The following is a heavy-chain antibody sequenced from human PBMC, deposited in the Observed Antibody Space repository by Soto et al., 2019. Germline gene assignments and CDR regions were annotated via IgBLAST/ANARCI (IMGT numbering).Heavy chain of an antibody. V-gene: IGHV3-73*01. Sequence: PXGSLKLSCAASRLPFSGSAIHCVREASGKGLEWVGRIRSKANTYATAYATSVKGRFTISRDDSKYTTYLQMNSLKTEDTAVYFCTRPGFGDFVDPYDYGIDVWGQGTTVIVSS. J-gene: IGHJ6*02. D-gene: IGHD2-2*01. CDR2: IRSKANTYAT. CDR1: RLPFSGSA. CDR3: TRPGFGDFVDPYDYGIDV.